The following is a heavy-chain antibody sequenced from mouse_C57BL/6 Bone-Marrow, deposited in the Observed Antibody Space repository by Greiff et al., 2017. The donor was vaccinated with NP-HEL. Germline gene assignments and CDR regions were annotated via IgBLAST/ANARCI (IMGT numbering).Heavy chain of an antibody. Sequence: VQLQQSGAELARPGASVKLSCKASGYTFTSYGISWVKQRTGQGLEWIGEIYPRSGNTYYNEKFKGKATLTADKSSSTAYMELRSLTSEDSAVYFCARRSVRPTACPSGTYYFDYWGQGTTLTVSS. V-gene: IGHV1-81*01. CDR2: IYPRSGNT. CDR3: ARRSVRPTACPSGTYYFDY. CDR1: GYTFTSYG. J-gene: IGHJ2*01. D-gene: IGHD4-1*01.